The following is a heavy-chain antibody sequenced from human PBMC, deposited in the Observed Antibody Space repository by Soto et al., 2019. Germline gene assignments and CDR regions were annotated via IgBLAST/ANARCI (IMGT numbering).Heavy chain of an antibody. J-gene: IGHJ4*02. V-gene: IGHV4-39*01. D-gene: IGHD6-19*01. CDR1: GDSISRSSYY. CDR3: ARGRDSTAWPEYFDY. CDR2: IFYSGST. Sequence: SETLSLTCTVSGDSISRSSYYWAWIRQPPGKGLEWIGSIFYSGSTYYNPSLTSRVTMSVDKAKNQFSLKLSSVTAADTAVYYCARGRDSTAWPEYFDYWGQGTLVTVSS.